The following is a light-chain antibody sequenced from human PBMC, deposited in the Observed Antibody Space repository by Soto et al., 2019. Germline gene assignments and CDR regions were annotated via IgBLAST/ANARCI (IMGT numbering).Light chain of an antibody. J-gene: IGKJ1*01. CDR1: QSLNTR. CDR2: AAS. Sequence: DIQLTHSPSTLSASVGDIVTLTCRASQSLNTRLAWYQQRPGKAPKLLIYAASSLQSGVPSRFSGSGSGTKFTLTIASLQPDDFATYYCQQYETFSGKFGPGTKVDIK. CDR3: QQYETFSGK. V-gene: IGKV1-5*01.